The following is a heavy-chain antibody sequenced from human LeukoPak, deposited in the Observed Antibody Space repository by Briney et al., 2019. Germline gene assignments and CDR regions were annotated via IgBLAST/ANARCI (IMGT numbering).Heavy chain of an antibody. D-gene: IGHD3-10*01. CDR1: AFTFSDYY. CDR2: ISSSSSYT. Sequence: GGSLRLSCAPSAFTFSDYYMSWIRQAPGKGLGWVSYISSSSSYTNYADSVKGRFTISRDNAKNSLYLQMNSLRADDTAVYYCARGRARGVAAPFDYWGQGTLVTVSS. J-gene: IGHJ4*02. V-gene: IGHV3-11*05. CDR3: ARGRARGVAAPFDY.